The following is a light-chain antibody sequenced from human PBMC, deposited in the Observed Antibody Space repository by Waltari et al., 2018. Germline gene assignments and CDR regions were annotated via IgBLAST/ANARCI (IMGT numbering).Light chain of an antibody. J-gene: IGLJ2*01. CDR1: SSNIGINY. V-gene: IGLV1-51*01. Sequence: QSMLTQPPSLSAAPGQKITISCSGGSSNIGINYVSWYQHLPGAAPKLLIYDNAKRPSGIPDRFSGSKSGTAATLVITGRQTGDEADYYCGAGDSGLSVVFGGGTRVTVL. CDR2: DNA. CDR3: GAGDSGLSVV.